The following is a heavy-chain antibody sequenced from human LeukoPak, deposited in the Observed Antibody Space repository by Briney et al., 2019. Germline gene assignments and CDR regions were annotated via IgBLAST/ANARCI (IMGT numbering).Heavy chain of an antibody. CDR3: ARNLGWFPTGERGHAFDI. CDR2: ISSSSSYI. D-gene: IGHD4-23*01. CDR1: GFTFSSYS. V-gene: IGHV3-21*01. Sequence: PGGSLRLSCTASGFTFSSYSMNWVRQAPGKGLEWVSSISSSSSYIYYADSVKGRFTISRDNAKNSLYLQMNSLRAEDTAVYYCARNLGWFPTGERGHAFDIWGQGTMVTVSS. J-gene: IGHJ3*02.